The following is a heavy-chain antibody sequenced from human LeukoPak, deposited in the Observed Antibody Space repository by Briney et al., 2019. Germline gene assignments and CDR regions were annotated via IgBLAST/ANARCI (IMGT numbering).Heavy chain of an antibody. CDR2: IKQDGSAR. CDR3: ARDQYNYYGMDV. Sequence: GRSLRLSCAVSGFTFSSYGMHWLRQAPGKGLEWVANIKQDGSARNYVDSVKGRFTISRDNAKNSLYLQRNSLRVEDTAVYYCARDQYNYYGMDVWGQGTTVTVSS. J-gene: IGHJ6*02. CDR1: GFTFSSYG. V-gene: IGHV3-7*03. D-gene: IGHD6-6*01.